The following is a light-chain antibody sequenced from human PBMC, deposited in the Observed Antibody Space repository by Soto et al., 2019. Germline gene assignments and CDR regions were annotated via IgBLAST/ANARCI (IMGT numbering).Light chain of an antibody. CDR2: EVS. CDR3: CAYTNSATLV. J-gene: IGLJ3*02. Sequence: QSALTQPASVSGSPGQSITISCIGTSSDIGNYDLVSWYQQYPGKAPKLMIYEVSKRPSGVSYRFSGSKSGNTASLTIFGLQAEDEADYYCCAYTNSATLVFGGGTKVTVL. V-gene: IGLV2-23*02. CDR1: SSDIGNYDL.